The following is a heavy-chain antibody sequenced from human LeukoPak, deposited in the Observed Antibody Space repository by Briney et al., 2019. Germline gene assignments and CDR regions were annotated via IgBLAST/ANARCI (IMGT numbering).Heavy chain of an antibody. V-gene: IGHV4-38-2*02. CDR2: IYHSGST. D-gene: IGHD3-22*01. CDR1: GYSISSGYY. J-gene: IGHJ3*02. Sequence: SETLSLTCTVSGYSISSGYYWSWIRQPPGKGLEWIGYIYHSGSTYYNPSLKSRVTISVDRSKNQFSLKLSSVTAADTAVYYCASLYYYDSSVDSLTRIDIWGQGTMVTVSS. CDR3: ASLYYYDSSVDSLTRIDI.